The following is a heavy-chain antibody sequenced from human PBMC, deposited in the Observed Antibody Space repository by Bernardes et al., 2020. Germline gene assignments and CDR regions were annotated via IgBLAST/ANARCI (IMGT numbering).Heavy chain of an antibody. V-gene: IGHV4-61*01. CDR2: IFNSDSGDT. D-gene: IGHD1-20*01. CDR1: GAYVSRGRYD. Sequence: SETLSLTCSVSGAYVSRGRYDWSWIRQPPGKGLEWIGYIFNSDSGDTNYNPSLKSRVTISADTSKNQFSLELTSVTAADTAIYYCARGRYSWNDGNWFDPWSQGHLVTVSS. CDR3: ARGRYSWNDGNWFDP. J-gene: IGHJ5*02.